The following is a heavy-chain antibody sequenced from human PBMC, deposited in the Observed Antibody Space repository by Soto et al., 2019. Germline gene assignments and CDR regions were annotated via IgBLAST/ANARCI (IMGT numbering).Heavy chain of an antibody. CDR1: GGTFSSYA. CDR3: ARERQELDLDY. Sequence: GDSVKVSLKASGGTFSSYAISLVRQAPGQGLEWMGGIIPIFGTANYAQKFQGRVTITADESTSKAYMELSSLGSEDTAVYYCARERQELDLDYWGQGTLVTVSS. D-gene: IGHD1-1*01. J-gene: IGHJ4*02. V-gene: IGHV1-69*13. CDR2: IIPIFGTA.